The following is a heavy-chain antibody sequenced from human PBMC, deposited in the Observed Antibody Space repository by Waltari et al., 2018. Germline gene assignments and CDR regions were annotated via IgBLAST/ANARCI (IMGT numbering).Heavy chain of an antibody. Sequence: QVQLVQSGAEVKKPGSSVKVSCKASGGTFSSYAISWARQAPGQGLEWMGGTIPICRTANSAQKFQGRVTITTHESTSTAYMELSSLRSEDTAVYYCARGRHLLATYDFDYWGQVTLVTVSS. J-gene: IGHJ4*02. D-gene: IGHD2-15*01. CDR1: GGTFSSYA. CDR3: ARGRHLLATYDFDY. CDR2: TIPICRTA. V-gene: IGHV1-69*05.